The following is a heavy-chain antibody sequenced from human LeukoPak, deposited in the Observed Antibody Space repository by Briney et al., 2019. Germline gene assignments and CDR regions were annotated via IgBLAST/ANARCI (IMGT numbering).Heavy chain of an antibody. CDR3: AKERSRGGDCLDY. CDR1: GFTFSSYE. J-gene: IGHJ4*02. D-gene: IGHD2-21*02. CDR2: ISSSGSTI. Sequence: GGSLRLSCAASGFTFSSYEMNWVRQAPGKGLEWVSYISSSGSTIYYADSVKGRFTISRDNSKNTLYLQMNSLRAEETAVYYCAKERSRGGDCLDYWGQGTLVTVSS. V-gene: IGHV3-48*03.